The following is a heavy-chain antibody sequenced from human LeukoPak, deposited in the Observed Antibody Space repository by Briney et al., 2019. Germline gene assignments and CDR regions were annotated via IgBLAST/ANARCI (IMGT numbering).Heavy chain of an antibody. CDR2: LKGDGSRA. Sequence: GGSLRLSCAASGFTFSSYWMHWVRQSPGKGLEWVGQLKGDGSRANYADSVRGRFTISRDNAKNTVYLQLNSLRAEDSAVYYCARDGYLAPVIAFLDYSGQGTPVTVSS. J-gene: IGHJ4*02. CDR3: ARDGYLAPVIAFLDY. D-gene: IGHD2-2*03. V-gene: IGHV3-74*01. CDR1: GFTFSSYW.